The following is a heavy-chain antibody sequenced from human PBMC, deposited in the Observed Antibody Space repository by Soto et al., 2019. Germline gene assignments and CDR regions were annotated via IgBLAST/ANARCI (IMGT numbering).Heavy chain of an antibody. V-gene: IGHV3-23*01. J-gene: IGHJ4*02. Sequence: GGSLRLSCAASGFTFSSYAMSWVRQAPGKGLEWVSAISGSGGSTYYADSVKGRFTISRDNSKNALYLQMNSLRAEDTAVYYCAKAFYGDGGGFDYWGQGTLVTVSS. CDR1: GFTFSSYA. CDR3: AKAFYGDGGGFDY. D-gene: IGHD4-17*01. CDR2: ISGSGGST.